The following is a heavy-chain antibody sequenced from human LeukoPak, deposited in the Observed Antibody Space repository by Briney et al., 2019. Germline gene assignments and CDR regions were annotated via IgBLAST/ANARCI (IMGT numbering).Heavy chain of an antibody. CDR1: GYTFTSYG. Sequence: ASVKVSCKASGYTFTSYGISWVRQAPGQGLEWMGWISAYNGNTNYAQKLQGRVTMTTDTSTSTAYMELRSLRSDDTAVYYCARAFTPPITMVRGAPNYFDYWGQGTLVTVSS. CDR3: ARAFTPPITMVRGAPNYFDY. V-gene: IGHV1-18*01. J-gene: IGHJ4*02. D-gene: IGHD3-10*01. CDR2: ISAYNGNT.